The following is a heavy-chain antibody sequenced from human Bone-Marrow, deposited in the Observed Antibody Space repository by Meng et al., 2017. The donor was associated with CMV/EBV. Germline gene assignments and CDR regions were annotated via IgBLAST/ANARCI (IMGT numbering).Heavy chain of an antibody. CDR2: IRYDGSNK. V-gene: IGHV3-30*02. Sequence: GESLKISCAASGFTFSSYGMHWVRQAPGKGLEWVAFIRYDGSNKYYADPVKGRFTISRDNSKNTLYLQMNSLRAEDTAVYYCAKDKGYSSSWYSGEGMDVWGQGTTVTFSS. CDR1: GFTFSSYG. D-gene: IGHD6-13*01. CDR3: AKDKGYSSSWYSGEGMDV. J-gene: IGHJ6*02.